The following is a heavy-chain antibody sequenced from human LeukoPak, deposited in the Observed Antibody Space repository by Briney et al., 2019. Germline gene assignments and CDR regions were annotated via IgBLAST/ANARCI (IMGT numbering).Heavy chain of an antibody. CDR3: ARSNGWYSFDY. CDR1: GGSFSNYS. CDR2: IYDSGTS. V-gene: IGHV4-59*01. Sequence: SETLSLTCTVSGGSFSNYSCSWMRQPPGKGLEWVAYIYDSGTSKYNPSLKSRVTISVDTSKNQFSLSLSSVTAADTAVYYCARSNGWYSFDYWGQGTLVTVSS. J-gene: IGHJ4*02. D-gene: IGHD6-19*01.